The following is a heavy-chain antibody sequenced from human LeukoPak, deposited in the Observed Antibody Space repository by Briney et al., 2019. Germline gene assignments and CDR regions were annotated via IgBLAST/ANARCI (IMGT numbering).Heavy chain of an antibody. CDR3: ARGNRKIAVDI. Sequence: ASVKVSCKASGGTFSSYAISWVRQAPGQGLEWMGWINTSTGNPTYAQGFTGRFVFSLDTSVSTAYLQISSLRAEDTAVYYCARGNRKIAVDIWGQGTLVTVSS. J-gene: IGHJ4*02. V-gene: IGHV7-4-1*02. CDR2: INTSTGNP. D-gene: IGHD6-19*01. CDR1: GGTFSSYA.